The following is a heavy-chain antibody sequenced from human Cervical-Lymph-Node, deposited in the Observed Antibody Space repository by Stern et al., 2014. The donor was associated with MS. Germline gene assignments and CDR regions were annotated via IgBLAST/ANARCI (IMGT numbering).Heavy chain of an antibody. V-gene: IGHV1-69*06. CDR1: GGTLSNYA. D-gene: IGHD1-26*01. Sequence: QVQLAQSGAEVKKPGSSVKVSCKASGGTLSNYAISWVRQAPGQGLEWMGGIIPIVGTANSAQNFRGIVTITADKSTTTASMELSIMTYDATAVYYCAKEGAVWEGPLWYFDYWGQGTLVTVSS. CDR3: AKEGAVWEGPLWYFDY. J-gene: IGHJ4*02. CDR2: IIPIVGTA.